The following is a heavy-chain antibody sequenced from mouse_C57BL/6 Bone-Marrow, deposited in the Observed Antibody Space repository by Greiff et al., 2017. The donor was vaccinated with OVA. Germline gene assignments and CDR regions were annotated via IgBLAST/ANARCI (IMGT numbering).Heavy chain of an antibody. D-gene: IGHD2-1*01. CDR3: ARGPIYYGNYDWFAY. CDR1: GYTFTSYW. CDR2: IDPSESYT. Sequence: VQLQQPGAELVMPGASVKLSCKASGYTFTSYWMHWVKQRPGQGLEWIGEIDPSESYTNYNQKFKGKSTLTVDKSSSTAYMQLSSLTSEDSAVYYCARGPIYYGNYDWFAYWGQGTLVTVSA. V-gene: IGHV1-69*01. J-gene: IGHJ3*01.